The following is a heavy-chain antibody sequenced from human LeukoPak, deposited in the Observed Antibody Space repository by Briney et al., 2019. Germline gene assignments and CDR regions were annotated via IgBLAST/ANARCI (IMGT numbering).Heavy chain of an antibody. CDR2: INPNGGST. CDR1: GYTFTNYY. V-gene: IGHV1-46*01. CDR3: ARLPWETSRPPEPDY. D-gene: IGHD1-14*01. J-gene: IGHJ4*02. Sequence: GASVKVSCKASGYTFTNYYIHWVRQAPGQGLEWMGVINPNGGSTNYAQKFQGRVTMTRDTSTSTAYMELSSLRSEDTAVYYCARLPWETSRPPEPDYWGQGTLVTVSS.